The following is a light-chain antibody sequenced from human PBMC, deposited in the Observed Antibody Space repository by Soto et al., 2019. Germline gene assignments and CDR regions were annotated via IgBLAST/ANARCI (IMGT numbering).Light chain of an antibody. CDR3: QQCCYSWT. J-gene: IGKJ1*01. V-gene: IGKV3-11*01. Sequence: EIVLTQSPATLSLSPGERATLSCRASQSFSNSLAWYQQRPGQAPRLLISGTSDKATGIPARFSGSGSGTDFTLTTNSLEPEYCAVYYCQQCCYSWTCGQANKVEIK. CDR2: GTS. CDR1: QSFSNS.